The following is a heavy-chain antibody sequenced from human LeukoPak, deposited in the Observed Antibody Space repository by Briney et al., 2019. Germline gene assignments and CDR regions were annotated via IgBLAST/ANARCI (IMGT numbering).Heavy chain of an antibody. CDR2: INHSGTT. CDR1: GGSFSGYY. J-gene: IGHJ6*03. V-gene: IGHV4-34*01. Sequence: KPSETLSLTCAVYGGSFSGYYWNWIRQPPGKGLEWIGEINHSGTTKYNPSLKSRVTISVDTSKNQFSLKLSSVTAADTAVYYCAFLVVPAPIDYMDVWGKGTTVTVSS. CDR3: AFLVVPAPIDYMDV. D-gene: IGHD2-2*01.